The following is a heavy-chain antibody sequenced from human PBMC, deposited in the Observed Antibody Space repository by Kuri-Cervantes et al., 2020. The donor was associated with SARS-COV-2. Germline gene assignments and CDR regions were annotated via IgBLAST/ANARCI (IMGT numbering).Heavy chain of an antibody. Sequence: ASVKVSCKASGYTFTSYDINWVRQATGQGLEWMGWMNPNSGNTGYAQKFQGRVTMTRNTSISTAYMELSSLRSEDTAVYYCARGGFTYYYDSSEPNPLDYWGQGTLVTVSS. J-gene: IGHJ4*02. CDR2: MNPNSGNT. V-gene: IGHV1-8*01. D-gene: IGHD3-22*01. CDR3: ARGGFTYYYDSSEPNPLDY. CDR1: GYTFTSYD.